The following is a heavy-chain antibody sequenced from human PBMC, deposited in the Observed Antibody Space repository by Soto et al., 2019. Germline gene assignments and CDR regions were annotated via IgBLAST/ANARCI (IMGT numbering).Heavy chain of an antibody. V-gene: IGHV4-31*01. J-gene: IGHJ5*02. CDR3: PRWAIAGHWFHP. CDR1: NGYINSGGFY. Sequence: QVQLQESGPGLLKPSQTLSLTCNVSNGYINSGGFYWSWIRQHPGKGLEWIGYIFHSGSTLYNPSPNSPLXPXPXXATNRLSLNLRSVTVADTAVNHCPRWAIAGHWFHPSAQEILVTVS. CDR2: IFHSGST. D-gene: IGHD2-21*01.